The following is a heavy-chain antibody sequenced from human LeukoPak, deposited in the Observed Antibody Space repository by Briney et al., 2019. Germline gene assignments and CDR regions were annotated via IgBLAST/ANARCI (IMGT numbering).Heavy chain of an antibody. Sequence: PGGSLRLSCAASGFTFSTYAMSWLRQAPGKGLEWVSAISGSGGNTYYADSVKGRFTISRDDSKNTLYLQMNSLRAEDTAVYYCAKAPGRSGYFPHYYYYMDVWGKGTTVTVSS. CDR2: ISGSGGNT. D-gene: IGHD3-3*01. CDR1: GFTFSTYA. CDR3: AKAPGRSGYFPHYYYYMDV. V-gene: IGHV3-23*01. J-gene: IGHJ6*03.